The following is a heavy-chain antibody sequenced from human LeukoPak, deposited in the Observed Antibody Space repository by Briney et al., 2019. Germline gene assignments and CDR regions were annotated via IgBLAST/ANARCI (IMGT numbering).Heavy chain of an antibody. Sequence: PAGGSLRLSCAASALTFSSHAMSWVRQAPGKGLEWVSGISGRGDSTYYADSVKGRFTISRDNSKNTLHLQMNSLRAEDTAVYYCAISGYSSGWYYFDYWGQGTLVTVSS. CDR2: ISGRGDST. D-gene: IGHD6-19*01. V-gene: IGHV3-23*01. CDR1: ALTFSSHA. CDR3: AISGYSSGWYYFDY. J-gene: IGHJ4*02.